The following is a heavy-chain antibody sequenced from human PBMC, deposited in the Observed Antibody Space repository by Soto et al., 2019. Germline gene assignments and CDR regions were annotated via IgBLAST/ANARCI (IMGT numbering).Heavy chain of an antibody. CDR1: GFTFSSYG. CDR2: ISYDGSNK. V-gene: IGHV3-30*18. CDR3: AKDRAIFGEEFDY. J-gene: IGHJ4*02. D-gene: IGHD3-3*01. Sequence: QVQLVESGGGVVQPGRSLRLSCAASGFTFSSYGMHWVRQAPGKGLEWVAVISYDGSNKYYADSVKGRFTISRDNSKNTLYLQMNSLRAEDTAVYYGAKDRAIFGEEFDYWGQGSLVTVSS.